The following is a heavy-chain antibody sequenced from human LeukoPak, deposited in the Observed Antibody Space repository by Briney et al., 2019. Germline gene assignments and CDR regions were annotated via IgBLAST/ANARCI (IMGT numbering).Heavy chain of an antibody. Sequence: GGSLRLSCAASGFTFSSYAMSWVRQAPGKGLEWVSAISGSGGSTYYADSVKGRFTISRDNSKNTLYLQMNSLRAEDTAVYYCARDSSGYYSTHWGQGTLVTVSS. D-gene: IGHD3-22*01. CDR3: ARDSSGYYSTH. J-gene: IGHJ4*02. CDR1: GFTFSSYA. CDR2: ISGSGGST. V-gene: IGHV3-23*01.